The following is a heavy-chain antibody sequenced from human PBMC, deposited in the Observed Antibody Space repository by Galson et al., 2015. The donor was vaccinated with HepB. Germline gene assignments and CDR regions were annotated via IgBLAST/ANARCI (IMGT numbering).Heavy chain of an antibody. Sequence: SLRLSCAASGFTFSSYAMSWVRQAPGKGLEWVSAISGSGGSTYYADSVKGRFTISRDNSKNTLYLQMNSLRAEDTAVYYCAKPSSYSGSYYQAFDIWGQGTMVTVSS. CDR1: GFTFSSYA. J-gene: IGHJ3*02. D-gene: IGHD1-26*01. CDR3: AKPSSYSGSYYQAFDI. CDR2: ISGSGGST. V-gene: IGHV3-23*01.